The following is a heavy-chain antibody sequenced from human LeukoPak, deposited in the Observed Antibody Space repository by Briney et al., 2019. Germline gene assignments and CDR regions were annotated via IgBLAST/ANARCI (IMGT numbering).Heavy chain of an antibody. CDR2: INSDGSST. D-gene: IGHD3-10*01. J-gene: IGHJ6*03. CDR1: GFTFSSYW. Sequence: PGGSLRLSCAASGFTFSSYWMHWVRQAPGKGLVWVSRINSDGSSTSYADSVKGRFTISRDNAKNTLYLQMNSLRAEDTAVYYCARDRNYYGSGSYYYYYYYMDVWGQGTTVTVSS. CDR3: ARDRNYYGSGSYYYYYYYMDV. V-gene: IGHV3-74*01.